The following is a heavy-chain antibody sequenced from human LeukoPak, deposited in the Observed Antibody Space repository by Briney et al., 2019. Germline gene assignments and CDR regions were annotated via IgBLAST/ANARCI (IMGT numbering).Heavy chain of an antibody. CDR3: AGDRYSSIWSYY. CDR1: GGSISSYC. Sequence: SETLSLTCTVSGGSISSYCWSWIRQPPGKGLEWIGYIYNDGSTNYSPSLRSRVAISVDTTKNQVSLKLTSLTAADTAVYYCAGDRYSSIWSYYWGQGTLVTVSS. D-gene: IGHD6-13*01. V-gene: IGHV4-59*03. CDR2: IYNDGST. J-gene: IGHJ4*02.